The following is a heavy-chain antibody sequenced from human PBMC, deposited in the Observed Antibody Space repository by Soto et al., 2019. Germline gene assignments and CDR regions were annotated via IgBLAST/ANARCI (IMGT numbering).Heavy chain of an antibody. Sequence: QVQLVESGGGVVQPGRSPRLSCAASGFTFSSYAMHWVRQAPGKGLEWVAVISYDGSNKYYADSVKGRFTISRDNSKNTLYLQMNSLRAEDTAVYYCARDKSNYLGQDVWGQGTTVTVSS. D-gene: IGHD4-4*01. V-gene: IGHV3-30-3*01. J-gene: IGHJ6*02. CDR1: GFTFSSYA. CDR2: ISYDGSNK. CDR3: ARDKSNYLGQDV.